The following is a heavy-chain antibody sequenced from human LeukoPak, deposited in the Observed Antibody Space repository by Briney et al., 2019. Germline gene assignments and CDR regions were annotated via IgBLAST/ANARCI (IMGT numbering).Heavy chain of an antibody. Sequence: GASVKVSCKASGGTFSSYAINWVRQATGQGLEWMGWMNPNSGNTGYAQKFQGRVTITRNTSISTAYMELSSLRSEDTAVYYCARGGGAASSHPFYYYYMDVWGKGTTVTVSS. V-gene: IGHV1-8*03. CDR1: GGTFSSYA. D-gene: IGHD6-13*01. J-gene: IGHJ6*03. CDR3: ARGGGAASSHPFYYYYMDV. CDR2: MNPNSGNT.